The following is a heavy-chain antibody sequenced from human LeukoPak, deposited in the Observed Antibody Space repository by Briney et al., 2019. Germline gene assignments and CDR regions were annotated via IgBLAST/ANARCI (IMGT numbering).Heavy chain of an antibody. CDR1: GYTFTGYY. CDR3: AREGVDWNHSVYYFDY. CDR2: INPNSGGT. V-gene: IGHV1-2*02. D-gene: IGHD1-1*01. J-gene: IGHJ4*02. Sequence: ASVKVSCKASGYTFTGYYMSWVRQAPGQGLEWMGWINPNSGGTNYAQKFQGRVTMTRDTSISTAYMELSRLRSDDTAVYYCAREGVDWNHSVYYFDYWGQGTLVTVSS.